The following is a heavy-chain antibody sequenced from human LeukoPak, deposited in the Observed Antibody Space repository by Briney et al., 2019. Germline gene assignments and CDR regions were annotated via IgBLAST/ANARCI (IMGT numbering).Heavy chain of an antibody. CDR1: GGTFSSYA. V-gene: IGHV1-69*06. CDR2: IIPIFCTA. CDR3: ARDPLVYDSSGYDNWFDP. Sequence: GASVKVSCKASGGTFSSYAISWVRQALGQGRKWMGGIIPIFCTANYAQKSQGRVTITADKSTSTDYRELSSLRSEDTAVYYCARDPLVYDSSGYDNWFDPWGQGTLVTVSS. D-gene: IGHD3-22*01. J-gene: IGHJ5*02.